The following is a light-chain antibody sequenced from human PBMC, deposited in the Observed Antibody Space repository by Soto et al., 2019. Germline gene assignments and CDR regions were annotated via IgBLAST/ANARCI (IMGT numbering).Light chain of an antibody. Sequence: EIVLTQSPGTLSLSPGDRATLSCRASQSVNSNYLAWYQQKPGQAPRLLVYGASIRATGIPDRFSGSGSGTDLTLTISRVEPEDFAVYYCQHYGSSPFTFGPGTRVDVK. J-gene: IGKJ3*01. CDR2: GAS. V-gene: IGKV3-20*01. CDR3: QHYGSSPFT. CDR1: QSVNSNY.